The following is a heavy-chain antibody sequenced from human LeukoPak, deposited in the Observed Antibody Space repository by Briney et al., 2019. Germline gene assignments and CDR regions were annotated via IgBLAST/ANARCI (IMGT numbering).Heavy chain of an antibody. Sequence: PSETLSLTCTVSGGSVNSYYWTWIRQPAGKGLEWIGLIYTTESTNYNPSLKSRVTISADTSKNQFSLKLSSVTAADTAVYYCARVIRSSGWYVDYWGQGTLVTVSS. D-gene: IGHD6-19*01. CDR3: ARVIRSSGWYVDY. CDR2: IYTTEST. J-gene: IGHJ4*02. CDR1: GGSVNSYY. V-gene: IGHV4-4*07.